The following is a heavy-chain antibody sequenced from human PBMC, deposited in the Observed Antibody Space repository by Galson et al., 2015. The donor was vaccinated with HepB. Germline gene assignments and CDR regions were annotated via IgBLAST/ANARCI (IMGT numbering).Heavy chain of an antibody. V-gene: IGHV3-23*01. CDR3: AKDRGYCSSGTCYWDF. J-gene: IGHJ4*02. CDR1: GFTYRTYA. Sequence: SLRLSCAASGFTYRTYAMSWVRQAPGKGLEWVSSISASGGSIYNADSVKGRFTISRDNSKNTLYLQMNSLRAEDTAVYYCAKDRGYCSSGTCYWDFWGQGTLVTVSS. D-gene: IGHD2-15*01. CDR2: ISASGGSI.